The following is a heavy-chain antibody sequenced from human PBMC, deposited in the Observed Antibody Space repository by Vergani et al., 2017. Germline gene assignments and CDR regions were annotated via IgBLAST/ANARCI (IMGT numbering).Heavy chain of an antibody. CDR1: GGSISSGSYY. CDR2: IYTTGST. J-gene: IGHJ5*02. Sequence: QVQLQESGPGLVKPSQTLSLTCTVSGGSISSGSYYWTWIRQSAGKGLEWIGRIYTTGSTNYNPSLKSRVTISIDTPKNQFSLKLSSVTAADTAVYYCAGDYYGSGGTGLSRGVNWFDPWGQGTLLTVSS. CDR3: AGDYYGSGGTGLSRGVNWFDP. V-gene: IGHV4-61*02. D-gene: IGHD3-10*01.